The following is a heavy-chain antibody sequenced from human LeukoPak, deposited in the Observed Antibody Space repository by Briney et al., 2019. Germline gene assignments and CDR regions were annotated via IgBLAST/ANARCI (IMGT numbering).Heavy chain of an antibody. CDR3: AKGTSSGWYYFDY. Sequence: PSETLSLTCAVYGGSFSGYYWSWIRQPPGKGLEWIGEINHSGSTNYNPSLKSRVTISVDTSKNQFSLKLSSVTAADTAGYYCAKGTSSGWYYFDYWGQGTLVTVSS. CDR2: INHSGST. CDR1: GGSFSGYY. V-gene: IGHV4-34*01. J-gene: IGHJ4*02. D-gene: IGHD6-19*01.